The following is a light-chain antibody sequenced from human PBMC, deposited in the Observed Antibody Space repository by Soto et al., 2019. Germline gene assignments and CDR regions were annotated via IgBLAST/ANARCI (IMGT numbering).Light chain of an antibody. CDR3: HQRSNWPPFT. J-gene: IGKJ4*01. V-gene: IGKV3-11*01. CDR2: DAS. Sequence: EIVLTQSPATLSLSPGERATLSCRASQSISNFLAWYQQKPGQAPRLLIYDASKRATDIPDRFIGSGSGTDFTLTSSSLEPEDFAVYYCHQRSNWPPFTFGGGTKVDIK. CDR1: QSISNF.